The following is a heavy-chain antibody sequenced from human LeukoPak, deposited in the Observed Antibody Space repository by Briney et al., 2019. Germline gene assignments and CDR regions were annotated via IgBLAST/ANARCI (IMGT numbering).Heavy chain of an antibody. V-gene: IGHV4-34*01. D-gene: IGHD5-18*01. CDR3: ARGEDTAMRSYYYGMDV. CDR1: GGSFSGYY. Sequence: KSSETLSLTCAVYGGSFSGYYWSWIRQPPGKGLEWIGEINHSGSTNYNPSLKSRVTISVDTSKNQFSLKLSSVTAADTAVYYCARGEDTAMRSYYYGMDVWGQGTTVTVSS. CDR2: INHSGST. J-gene: IGHJ6*02.